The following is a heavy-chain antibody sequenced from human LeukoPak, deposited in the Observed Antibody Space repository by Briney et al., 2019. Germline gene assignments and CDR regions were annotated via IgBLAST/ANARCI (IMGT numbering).Heavy chain of an antibody. D-gene: IGHD5-18*01. CDR3: AKFQVARGYSYGHDVAFDI. CDR2: ISYDGSNK. V-gene: IGHV3-30*18. J-gene: IGHJ3*02. CDR1: GFTFSSYG. Sequence: PGRSLRLSCAASGFTFSSYGMHWVRQAPGKGLEWVAVISYDGSNKYYADSVKGRFTISRDNSKNTLYLQMNSLRAEDTAVYYCAKFQVARGYSYGHDVAFDIWGQGTMVTVSS.